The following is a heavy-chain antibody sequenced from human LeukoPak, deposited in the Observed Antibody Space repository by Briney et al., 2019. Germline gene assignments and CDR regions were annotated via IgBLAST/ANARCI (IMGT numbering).Heavy chain of an antibody. CDR2: IYYSGST. CDR3: ARADTTMVKIDY. V-gene: IGHV4-59*01. D-gene: IGHD5-18*01. J-gene: IGHJ4*02. Sequence: SETLSLTCTVSGGSISSYFWSWIRQPPGKGLEWIGYIYYSGSTNYNPSLKGRVTISVDTSKNQFSLKLSSVTTADTAVYYCARADTTMVKIDYWGQGTLVTVSS. CDR1: GGSISSYF.